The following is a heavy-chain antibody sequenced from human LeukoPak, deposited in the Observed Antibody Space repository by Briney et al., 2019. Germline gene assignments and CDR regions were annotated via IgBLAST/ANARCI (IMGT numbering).Heavy chain of an antibody. CDR1: GGSFSGYY. CDR2: INHRGST. Sequence: SETLSLTCAVYGGSFSGYYWSWIRQPPGKGLEWIGEINHRGSTNYNPSLKSRVTISVDTSKNQFSLKLSSVTAADTAVYYCAREGTVAGSYFDYWGQGTLVTVSS. CDR3: AREGTVAGSYFDY. J-gene: IGHJ4*02. D-gene: IGHD6-19*01. V-gene: IGHV4-34*01.